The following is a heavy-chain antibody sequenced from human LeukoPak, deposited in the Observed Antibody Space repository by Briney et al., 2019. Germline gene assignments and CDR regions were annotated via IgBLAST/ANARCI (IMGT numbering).Heavy chain of an antibody. CDR1: GDFITNRY. J-gene: IGHJ4*02. CDR2: ISTRGNT. CDR3: VRNWDY. D-gene: IGHD1-1*01. V-gene: IGHV4-4*07. Sequence: KPSETLSLPCSVSGDFITNRYWSWVRKSAGKGLEWIGRISTRGNTNYNPSLKSRVTMSVDTSNKHFSLKLTSVTAADTAVYYCVRNWDYWGQGTLVTVSS.